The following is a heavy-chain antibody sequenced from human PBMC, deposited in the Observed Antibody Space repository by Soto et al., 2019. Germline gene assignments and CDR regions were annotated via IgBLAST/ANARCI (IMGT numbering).Heavy chain of an antibody. D-gene: IGHD3-10*01. CDR2: ISAYNGNT. CDR1: GYTFTSYG. Sequence: QVQLVQSGAEVKKPGASVKVSCKASGYTFTSYGISWVRQAPGQGLEWMGWISAYNGNTNYAQKLQGRVTMTTDTSTSPAYMELRSLRSEDTAVYYCAGSSDGSYYRIPSLRLHYWGQGTLVTVSS. CDR3: AGSSDGSYYRIPSLRLHY. V-gene: IGHV1-18*01. J-gene: IGHJ4*02.